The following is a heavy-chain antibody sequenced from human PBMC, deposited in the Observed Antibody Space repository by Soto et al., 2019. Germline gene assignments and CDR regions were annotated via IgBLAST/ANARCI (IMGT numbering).Heavy chain of an antibody. V-gene: IGHV4-30-4*01. CDR1: GGSIISGDYY. D-gene: IGHD3-3*01. CDR2: IYYSGST. J-gene: IGHJ4*02. Sequence: TSETLSLTCTVSGGSIISGDYYFSCIRQPPWEGLEWIGYIYYSGSTYYNPSLKSRVTISVDTSKNQFSLKLSSVTAADTAVYYCARGVKYYDFWSGYNIQFDYWGQGTLVTVSS. CDR3: ARGVKYYDFWSGYNIQFDY.